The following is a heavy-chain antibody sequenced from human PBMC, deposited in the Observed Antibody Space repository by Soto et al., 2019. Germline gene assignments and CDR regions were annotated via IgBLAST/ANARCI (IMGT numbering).Heavy chain of an antibody. D-gene: IGHD6-13*01. J-gene: IGHJ4*02. CDR1: GCSISSYY. Sequence: PSETLSLTCTFSGCSISSYYWSWIRQPPGKGLEWIGYIYYSGNTYYNPSLKSRVTISVDTSKKQFSLRLSSVTAADTAVYYCARQWYSSLLWGQGTLVTVSS. V-gene: IGHV4-59*08. CDR3: ARQWYSSLL. CDR2: IYYSGNT.